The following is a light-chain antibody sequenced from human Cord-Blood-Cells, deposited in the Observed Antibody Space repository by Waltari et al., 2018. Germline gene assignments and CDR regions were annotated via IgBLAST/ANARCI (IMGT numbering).Light chain of an antibody. CDR2: GAS. Sequence: IVMTQSPATLSVSPGEREALSCRASQSVSSNLAWYQQKPGQAPRLLIYGASTRATGIPARFSGSGSGTEFTLTISSLQSEDFAVYYCQQYNNWPLTFGQGTKVEIK. J-gene: IGKJ1*01. CDR1: QSVSSN. V-gene: IGKV3-15*01. CDR3: QQYNNWPLT.